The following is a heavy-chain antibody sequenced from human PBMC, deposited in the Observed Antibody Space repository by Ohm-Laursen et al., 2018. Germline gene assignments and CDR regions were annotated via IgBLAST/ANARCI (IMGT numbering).Heavy chain of an antibody. J-gene: IGHJ4*02. D-gene: IGHD2-15*01. CDR2: MNPNSGNT. V-gene: IGHV1-8*01. CDR3: ARGGLGDVVVVGASHFDY. CDR1: GYTFTSYD. Sequence: ASVKVSCKTSGYTFTSYDINWVRQATGQGLEWMGWMNPNSGNTDYAQKFQGRVTMTRDTSIRTAYMELSSLRSEDTAVYYCARGGLGDVVVVGASHFDYWGQGTLVTVSS.